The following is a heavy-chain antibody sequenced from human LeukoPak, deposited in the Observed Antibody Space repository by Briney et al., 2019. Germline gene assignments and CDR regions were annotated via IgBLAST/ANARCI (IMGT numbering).Heavy chain of an antibody. CDR3: ALGTINKDYYFGMDV. D-gene: IGHD2-8*01. J-gene: IGHJ6*02. CDR1: GFSFSDYY. V-gene: IGHV3-11*01. Sequence: GGSLRLSCAASGFSFSDYYVTWIRQAPGKGLEWLSYISNSGSTVFYADSIMGRFTVSRDNAKRSLYLQIESLRDDDTAVYHCALGTINKDYYFGMDVWGQGTTVTVSS. CDR2: ISNSGSTV.